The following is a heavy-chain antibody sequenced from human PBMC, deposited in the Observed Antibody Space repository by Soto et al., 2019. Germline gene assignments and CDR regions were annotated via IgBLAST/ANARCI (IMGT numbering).Heavy chain of an antibody. CDR3: AHRPPHSNNWHAGWFGP. D-gene: IGHD1-1*01. J-gene: IGHJ5*02. V-gene: IGHV2-5*02. CDR1: GFSLSTSGVG. CDR2: IYWDDDK. Sequence: QITLKETGPTLVNPTQTLTLTCTFSGFSLSTSGVGVGWIRQPPGQALEWLVLIYWDDDKRYSPSLKRRLNITTDTSKNQVVLTSTNIDPVDTATYYCAHRPPHSNNWHAGWFGPWGQGALVTVSS.